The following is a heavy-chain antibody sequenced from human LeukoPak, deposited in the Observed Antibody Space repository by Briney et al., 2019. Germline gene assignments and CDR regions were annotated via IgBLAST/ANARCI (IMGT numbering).Heavy chain of an antibody. CDR3: AREIVGTPWVAY. V-gene: IGHV4-59*12. Sequence: SETLSLTCSVSGGSFSSYYWSWIRQAPGNGLEWIGNVYYSGSTNYKSSLKSRVTVSVDTSKNQFSLKLSSVTAAATAVYYCAREIVGTPWVAYWGQGTLVTVSS. J-gene: IGHJ4*02. CDR1: GGSFSSYY. D-gene: IGHD5-12*01. CDR2: VYYSGST.